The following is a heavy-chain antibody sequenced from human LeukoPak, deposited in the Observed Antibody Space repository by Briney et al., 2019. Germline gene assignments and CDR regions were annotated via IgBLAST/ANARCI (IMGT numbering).Heavy chain of an antibody. D-gene: IGHD1-26*01. Sequence: SETLSLTCTVSGGSISSYYWSWIRQPPGKGLEWIGSIYHSGSTYYNPSLKSRVTISVDTSKNQFSLKLSSVTAADTAVYYCARRKGGSYEFDYWGQGTLVTVSS. CDR3: ARRKGGSYEFDY. CDR1: GGSISSYY. CDR2: IYHSGST. J-gene: IGHJ4*02. V-gene: IGHV4-59*08.